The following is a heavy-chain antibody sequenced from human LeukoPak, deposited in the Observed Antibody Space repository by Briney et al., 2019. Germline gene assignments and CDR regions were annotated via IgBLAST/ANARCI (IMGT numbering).Heavy chain of an antibody. Sequence: GSLRLSRAASGFTFSSYGMHWVRQAPGKGLEWVAVISYDGSNKYYADSVKGRFTISRDNSKNTLYLQMNSLRAEDTAVYYCAKGSTVVTPALDYWGQGTLVTVSS. D-gene: IGHD4-23*01. V-gene: IGHV3-30*18. CDR3: AKGSTVVTPALDY. CDR2: ISYDGSNK. J-gene: IGHJ4*02. CDR1: GFTFSSYG.